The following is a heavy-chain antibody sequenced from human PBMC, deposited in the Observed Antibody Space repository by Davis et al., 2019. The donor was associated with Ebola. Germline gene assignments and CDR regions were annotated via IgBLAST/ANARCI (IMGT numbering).Heavy chain of an antibody. CDR3: ARMIIMVTLFDY. CDR1: GFTFKDYY. CDR2: ISTSGSDT. J-gene: IGHJ4*02. D-gene: IGHD2-21*02. V-gene: IGHV3-11*01. Sequence: GGSLRLSCAASGFTFKDYYMSWVRQAPGKPLEWISYISTSGSDTYYADSMKGRFSISRDNARDALYLHINNARVDDTAVYYCARMIIMVTLFDYWGQGSLVTVSS.